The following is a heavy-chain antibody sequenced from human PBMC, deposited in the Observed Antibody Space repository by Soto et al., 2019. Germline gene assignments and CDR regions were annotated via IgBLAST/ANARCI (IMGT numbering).Heavy chain of an antibody. V-gene: IGHV3-15*07. CDR3: TTYCREFQLPCGFSHY. D-gene: IGHD2-15*01. J-gene: IGHJ1*01. CDR2: MKTKSDGETT. Sequence: GGSLRLSCVASGLKFTSAWMSWVRQAPGKGLEWVGRMKTKSDGETTDYAAPVKGRFSMSRDDSKNTLYLQMSSLKSEDTAVYYCTTYCREFQLPCGFSHYWGKGAQVTVSS. CDR1: GLKFTSAW.